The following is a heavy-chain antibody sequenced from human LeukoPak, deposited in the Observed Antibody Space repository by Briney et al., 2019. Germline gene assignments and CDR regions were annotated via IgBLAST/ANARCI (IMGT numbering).Heavy chain of an antibody. CDR3: AATGYSSRNY. CDR2: IPYDGSNK. D-gene: IGHD6-13*01. J-gene: IGHJ4*02. CDR1: GFTFSGSA. V-gene: IGHV3-30*07. Sequence: PGGSLKLSCAASGFTFSGSAMHWVRQAPGQGLEWVTFIPYDGSNKYYADSVKGRFTISRDNSKNTLYLQMNSLRAEDTAVYYCAATGYSSRNYWGQGTLVTVSS.